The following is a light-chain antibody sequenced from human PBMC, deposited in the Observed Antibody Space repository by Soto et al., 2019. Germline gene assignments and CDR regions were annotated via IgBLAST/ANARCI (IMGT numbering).Light chain of an antibody. Sequence: IVLTQSPGTLSLSPGDRATLSCRASQAVINNYIAWYQQKPGQAPRLLMYGASSRATGIPDKFSGSGSGTDFTLTISRLETEDFAVYYCQQYGSSPWTFGQGTKVEIK. CDR2: GAS. V-gene: IGKV3-20*01. CDR3: QQYGSSPWT. CDR1: QAVINNY. J-gene: IGKJ1*01.